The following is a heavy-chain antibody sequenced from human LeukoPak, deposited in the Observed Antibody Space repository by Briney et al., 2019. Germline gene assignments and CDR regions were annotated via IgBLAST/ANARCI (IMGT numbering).Heavy chain of an antibody. CDR1: GFTFSDYN. Sequence: GGTLRLSCAASGFTFSDYNMNWVRQVPGKGLESVSYMSRSGDIIYYADSVKGRFTISRDNAKNSLYLQMNSLRAEDTAVYYCARDVYYGSGSPRLDYWGQGTLVTVSS. J-gene: IGHJ4*02. CDR3: ARDVYYGSGSPRLDY. CDR2: MSRSGDII. V-gene: IGHV3-48*01. D-gene: IGHD3-10*01.